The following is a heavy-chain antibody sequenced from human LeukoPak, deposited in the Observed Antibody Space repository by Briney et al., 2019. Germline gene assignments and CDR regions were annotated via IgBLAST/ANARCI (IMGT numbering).Heavy chain of an antibody. D-gene: IGHD2-8*01. CDR2: IYSSGNA. CDR1: GGSISSSDYY. Sequence: SQTLSLTCTVSGGSISSSDYYWSWSRQPPGKGLEWIGYIYSSGNAYYNPSLKSRITLSVRTSKNQFSLKLSSVTAADTAAYYCASFDNGGTWSLCWGQGTLVTVSS. CDR3: ASFDNGGTWSLC. J-gene: IGHJ4*02. V-gene: IGHV4-30-4*01.